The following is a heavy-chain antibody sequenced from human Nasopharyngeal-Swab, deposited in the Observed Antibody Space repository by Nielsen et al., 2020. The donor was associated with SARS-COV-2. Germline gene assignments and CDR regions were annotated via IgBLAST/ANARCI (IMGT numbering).Heavy chain of an antibody. CDR3: ARGFLQTGFDY. D-gene: IGHD3-9*01. Sequence: SETLSLTCAISGDSVSSNYVGWNWIRQSPSRGLEWQGRTYYGSKWYNHYAPSVKSRVTIKPDTSKNQFSLQMDSVTPEDSAVYYCARGFLQTGFDYWGQGTLVTVSS. CDR2: TYYGSKWYN. CDR1: GDSVSSNYVG. V-gene: IGHV6-1*01. J-gene: IGHJ4*02.